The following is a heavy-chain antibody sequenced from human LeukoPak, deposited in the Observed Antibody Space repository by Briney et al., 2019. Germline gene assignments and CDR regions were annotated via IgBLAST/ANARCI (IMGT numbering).Heavy chain of an antibody. V-gene: IGHV3-7*01. CDR2: ILEDGSET. CDR1: GFTFSSYW. CDR3: ARDPTRRFDL. Sequence: GGSLRLSCATSGFTFSSYWMTWVGQAPGKGVEWVASILEDGSETYYLDSVKGRFTFSRDNAKNSLYLQMNSLRGEDTAVYYCARDPTRRFDLWGQGTLVTVSS. J-gene: IGHJ4*02.